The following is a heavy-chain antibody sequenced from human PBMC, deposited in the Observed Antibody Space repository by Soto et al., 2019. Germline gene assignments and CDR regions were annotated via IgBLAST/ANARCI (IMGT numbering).Heavy chain of an antibody. V-gene: IGHV3-23*01. D-gene: IGHD6-13*01. CDR3: ARDQAAGGTISRYFQD. Sequence: EVQLLESGGGLVQPGGSLRLSCEASGFTFSSYAMSWVRQAPGKGLEWVSGISGGGSTTYYADSVKGRFTISRDNSKNTLYLQVNSLRDEDTAVYYCARDQAAGGTISRYFQDWGQGTLVTGSS. CDR2: ISGGGSTT. J-gene: IGHJ1*01. CDR1: GFTFSSYA.